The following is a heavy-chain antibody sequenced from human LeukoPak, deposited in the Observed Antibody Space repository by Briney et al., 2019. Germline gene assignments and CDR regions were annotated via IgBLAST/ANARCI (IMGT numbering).Heavy chain of an antibody. D-gene: IGHD4-23*01. Sequence: GGSLRLSCAASGFTFSNAWMSWVRQAPGKGLEWVGRIKSKTDGGTTDYAAPVKGRFTISRDDSKNTLYLQMNSLKTEDTAVYYCTTGEDDYGGSRFDYWGQGTLVTVSS. CDR2: IKSKTDGGTT. V-gene: IGHV3-15*01. CDR3: TTGEDDYGGSRFDY. CDR1: GFTFSNAW. J-gene: IGHJ4*02.